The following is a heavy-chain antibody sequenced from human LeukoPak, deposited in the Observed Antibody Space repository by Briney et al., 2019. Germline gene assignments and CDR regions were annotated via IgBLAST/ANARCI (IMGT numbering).Heavy chain of an antibody. V-gene: IGHV1-18*01. CDR1: GYTFNNYG. J-gene: IGHJ5*02. CDR3: AKDWHILTGRNCFDP. Sequence: ASVRVSCKASGYTFNNYGISWVRQAPGQGLEWMGWVTSYNGDTNYAQKFQGRVTMSTDTSTSTAYMELRSLRFDDTAIYYCAKDWHILTGRNCFDPWGQGTLVTVSS. D-gene: IGHD3-9*01. CDR2: VTSYNGDT.